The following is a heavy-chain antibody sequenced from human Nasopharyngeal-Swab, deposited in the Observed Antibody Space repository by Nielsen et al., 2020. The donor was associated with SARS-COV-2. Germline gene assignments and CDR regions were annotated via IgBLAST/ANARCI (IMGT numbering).Heavy chain of an antibody. V-gene: IGHV3-30-3*01. CDR3: ARISSRGGYCTNGVCSALDY. J-gene: IGHJ4*02. CDR2: ISYDGSNK. D-gene: IGHD2-8*01. CDR1: GFTFSSCA. Sequence: GGSLRPSFSAFGFTFSSCAMHWVRQAPGKGLEWVAVISYDGSNKSSADSVKGRFTISRDNSKNTLYLQMNSLRAEDTAVYYCARISSRGGYCTNGVCSALDYWGQGTLVTVSS.